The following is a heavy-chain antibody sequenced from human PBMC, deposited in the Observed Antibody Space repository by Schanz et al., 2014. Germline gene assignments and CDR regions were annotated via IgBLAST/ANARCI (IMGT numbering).Heavy chain of an antibody. Sequence: QVQLQESGPGLVKPSGTLSLTCAVSGGSISSSNWWSWVRQPPGKGLEWIGEIYHSGSTNYNPSLKSRVTLSVDTSKNQFSLKLRSVTAADTAVYYCARALYRVRLGELSKKLDYWGQGTLVTVSS. CDR3: ARALYRVRLGELSKKLDY. V-gene: IGHV4-4*02. CDR2: IYHSGST. D-gene: IGHD3-16*02. CDR1: GGSISSSNW. J-gene: IGHJ4*02.